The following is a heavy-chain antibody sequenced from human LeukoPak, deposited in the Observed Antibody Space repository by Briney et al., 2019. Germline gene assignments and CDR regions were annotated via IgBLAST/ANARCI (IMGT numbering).Heavy chain of an antibody. CDR3: VTYAY. D-gene: IGHD1-20*01. CDR2: ISPSGSTI. J-gene: IGHJ4*02. Sequence: PGGSLRLSCAASGFTFSDNYLIWIRQAPGRGLEWISYISPSGSTIYYADSVKGRFTISRDNAKNSLYLQMNSLRAEDTALYHCVTYAYWGQGTLVTVSS. CDR1: GFTFSDNY. V-gene: IGHV3-11*04.